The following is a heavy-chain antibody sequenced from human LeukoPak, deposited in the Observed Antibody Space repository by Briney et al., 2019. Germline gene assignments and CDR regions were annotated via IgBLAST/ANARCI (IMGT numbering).Heavy chain of an antibody. CDR3: ANKPSWIQQNTGDAFDI. D-gene: IGHD5-18*01. CDR2: INHSGST. Sequence: SETLSLTCAVYGGSFSGYYWSWIRQPPGKGLEWIGEINHSGSTNYSPSLKSRVTISVDTSKNQFSLKLSSVTAADTAVYYCANKPSWIQQNTGDAFDIWGQGTMVTVSS. CDR1: GGSFSGYY. J-gene: IGHJ3*02. V-gene: IGHV4-34*01.